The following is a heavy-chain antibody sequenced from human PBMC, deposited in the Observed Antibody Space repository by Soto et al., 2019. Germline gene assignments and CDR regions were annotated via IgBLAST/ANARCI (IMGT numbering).Heavy chain of an antibody. Sequence: ASVKVSCKASGGTFSSYTFSWVRQAPGQGLEWMGRIIPILDIANYAQKFQGRVTITADKSTSTAYMELSSLRSEDTAVYYCARDTSLYCTNGVCPNYYYGMDVWGQGTTVTVSS. D-gene: IGHD2-8*01. J-gene: IGHJ6*02. CDR2: IIPILDIA. V-gene: IGHV1-69*04. CDR1: GGTFSSYT. CDR3: ARDTSLYCTNGVCPNYYYGMDV.